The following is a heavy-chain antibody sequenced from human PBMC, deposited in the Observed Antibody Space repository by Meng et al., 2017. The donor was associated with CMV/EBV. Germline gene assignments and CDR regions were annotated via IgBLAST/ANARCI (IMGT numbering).Heavy chain of an antibody. V-gene: IGHV3-30*04. J-gene: IGHJ4*02. CDR2: ISYDGNNK. CDR3: ARVLGIWTFDY. CDR1: GFTFSSYA. D-gene: IGHD3/OR15-3a*01. Sequence: GGSLRLSCAASGFTFSSYAVYWVRQAPGKGLEWVAVISYDGNNKYYADSVKGRFTISRDNSKNTLYLQMNSLRVEDTAVYYYARVLGIWTFDYWGQGTLVTVSS.